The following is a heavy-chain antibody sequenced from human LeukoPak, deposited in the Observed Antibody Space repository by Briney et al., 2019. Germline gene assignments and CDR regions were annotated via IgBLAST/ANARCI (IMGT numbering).Heavy chain of an antibody. V-gene: IGHV3-7*03. CDR1: GFTFSDYY. CDR2: IKQDGSEK. Sequence: GGSLRLSCAASGFTFSDYYMSWIRQAPGKGLKWVANIKQDGSEKHYVDSVKGRFTISRDNAQNSLYLQMNSLRAEDTAIYYCATSTAAAGTDWGQGTLVTVSS. J-gene: IGHJ4*02. CDR3: ATSTAAAGTD. D-gene: IGHD6-13*01.